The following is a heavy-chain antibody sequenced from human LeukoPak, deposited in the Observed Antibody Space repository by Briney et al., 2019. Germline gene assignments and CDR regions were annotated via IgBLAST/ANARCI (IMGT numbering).Heavy chain of an antibody. Sequence: ASVKVSCKASGYTFTDYYVHWVRQAPGQGLEWMGWVNPENGGTNYAQNFQGRVTMTRDTSISTAFMGLSSLRSDDTAVYYCARGDGRGEVWGQGALVTVSS. CDR2: VNPENGGT. CDR1: GYTFTDYY. J-gene: IGHJ4*02. V-gene: IGHV1-2*02. D-gene: IGHD3-10*01. CDR3: ARGDGRGEV.